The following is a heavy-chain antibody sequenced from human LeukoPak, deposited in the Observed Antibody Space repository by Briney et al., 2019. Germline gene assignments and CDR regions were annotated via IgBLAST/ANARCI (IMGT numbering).Heavy chain of an antibody. Sequence: SETLSLTCTVSGGSISSYYWSWIRQPAGKGLEWIGRIYTSGSTNYNPSLKSRVTMSVDTSKNQFSLKLSSVTAADTAVYYCARDGPPSSWYTNWFDPWGQGTLVTVSS. V-gene: IGHV4-4*07. CDR2: IYTSGST. CDR3: ARDGPPSSWYTNWFDP. D-gene: IGHD6-13*01. CDR1: GGSISSYY. J-gene: IGHJ5*02.